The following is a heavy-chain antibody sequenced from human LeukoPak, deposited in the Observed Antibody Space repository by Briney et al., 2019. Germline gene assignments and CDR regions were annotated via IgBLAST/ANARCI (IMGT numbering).Heavy chain of an antibody. CDR3: ARGGPAAGRFDY. CDR2: ISSSSSYI. CDR1: GFTFSSYS. V-gene: IGHV3-21*01. Sequence: GGSLRLSCAASGFTFSSYSMNWVRQAPGKGLEWVSSISSSSSYIYYADSVRGRFTISRDNAKNSLYLQMNSLRAEDTAVYYCARGGPAAGRFDYWGQGTLVTVSS. D-gene: IGHD6-13*01. J-gene: IGHJ4*02.